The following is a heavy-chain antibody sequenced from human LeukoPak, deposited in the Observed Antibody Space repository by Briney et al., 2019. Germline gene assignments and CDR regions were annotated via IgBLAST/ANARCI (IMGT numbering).Heavy chain of an antibody. CDR2: ISSSSSYI. D-gene: IGHD6-6*01. V-gene: IGHV3-21*01. Sequence: GGSLRLSCAASGFTFSSYGMHWVRQAPGKGLEWVSSISSSSSYIYYADSVKGRFTISRDNAKNSLYLQMNSLRAEDTAVYYCATRGSSHFDYWGQGTLVTVSS. CDR1: GFTFSSYG. J-gene: IGHJ4*02. CDR3: ATRGSSHFDY.